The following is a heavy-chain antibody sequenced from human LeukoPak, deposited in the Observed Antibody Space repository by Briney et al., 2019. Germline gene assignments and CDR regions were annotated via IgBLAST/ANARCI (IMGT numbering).Heavy chain of an antibody. CDR1: GGSISSYF. J-gene: IGHJ4*02. CDR2: IYYSGST. CDR3: ARAAAYGATKIDY. V-gene: IGHV4-59*01. Sequence: SETLSLTCTVSGGSISSYFWSWIRQPPGKGLEWIGYIYYSGSTNYNPSLKSRVTISVDTSKNQFSLKLSSVTAADTAVYYCARAAAYGATKIDYWGQGTLVTVSS. D-gene: IGHD4/OR15-4a*01.